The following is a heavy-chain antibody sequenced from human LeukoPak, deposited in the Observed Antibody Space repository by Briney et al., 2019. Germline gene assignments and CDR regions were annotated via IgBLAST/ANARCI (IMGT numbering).Heavy chain of an antibody. D-gene: IGHD2-2*02. CDR3: ARARLGYCSGTSCYTLDY. J-gene: IGHJ4*02. Sequence: GGSLRLSCAASGFTFDDYTMHWVRQAPGKGLEWVSLISWDGGRTYYADSLKGRFTISRDNSKNSLYLQMNSLRTEDTAFYYCARARLGYCSGTSCYTLDYWGQGTLVTVSS. V-gene: IGHV3-43*01. CDR1: GFTFDDYT. CDR2: ISWDGGRT.